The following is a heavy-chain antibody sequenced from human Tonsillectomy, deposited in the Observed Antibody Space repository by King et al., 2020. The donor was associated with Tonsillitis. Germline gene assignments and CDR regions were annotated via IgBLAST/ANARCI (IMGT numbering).Heavy chain of an antibody. CDR1: GFTFSSYW. CDR3: TRVRTVGFDAFDI. V-gene: IGHV3-74*01. Sequence: VQLVESGGGLVQPGGSLRLSCAASGFTFSSYWMHWVRQAPGKGLVWVSRLKSDGSSTSYADSVKGRFTISSDNAKNTLYLQMNSLRAEETAVYFCTRVRTVGFDAFDIWGQGTMVTVSS. CDR2: LKSDGSST. J-gene: IGHJ3*02. D-gene: IGHD1/OR15-1a*01.